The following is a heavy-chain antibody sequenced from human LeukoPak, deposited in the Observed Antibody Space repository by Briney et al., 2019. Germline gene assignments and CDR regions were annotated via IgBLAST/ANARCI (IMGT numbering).Heavy chain of an antibody. CDR1: GFTFSSYA. V-gene: IGHV3-21*04. Sequence: GGSLRLSCAASGFTFSSYAMNWVRQAPGKGLEWVSSISRGSDHIFYADSMKGRFTISRDNAKNSLYLQMNSLRAGDTAIYYCVRDQDEDRGSTTFDRWGQGTLVTVSS. D-gene: IGHD1-26*01. CDR3: VRDQDEDRGSTTFDR. CDR2: ISRGSDHI. J-gene: IGHJ4*02.